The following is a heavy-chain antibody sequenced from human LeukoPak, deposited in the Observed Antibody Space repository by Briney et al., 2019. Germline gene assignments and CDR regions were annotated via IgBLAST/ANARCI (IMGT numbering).Heavy chain of an antibody. D-gene: IGHD4-23*01. CDR1: GFTFSSYA. CDR2: ISYDGSNK. J-gene: IGHJ3*02. V-gene: IGHV3-30-3*01. Sequence: GGSLRLSCAASGFTFSSYAMHWVRQAPGKGLEWVAVISYDGSNKYYADSVKGRFTISRDNSKNTLYLQMNSLRAEDTAVYYCARDPDYGGTTDAFDIWGQGTMVTVSS. CDR3: ARDPDYGGTTDAFDI.